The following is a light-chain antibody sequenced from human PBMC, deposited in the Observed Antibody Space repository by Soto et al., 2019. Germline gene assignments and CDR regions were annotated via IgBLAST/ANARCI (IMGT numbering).Light chain of an antibody. CDR3: SSYTSSSTWV. V-gene: IGLV2-8*01. CDR2: QVN. J-gene: IGLJ3*02. Sequence: QSALTQPPSASGSPGQSVTISCTGTSSDIGVYDFVSWYQQHPGKAPKVIIYQVNKRPSGVPDRFSGSKSGNTASLTISGLQAEDESDYYCSSYTSSSTWVFGGGTKVTVL. CDR1: SSDIGVYDF.